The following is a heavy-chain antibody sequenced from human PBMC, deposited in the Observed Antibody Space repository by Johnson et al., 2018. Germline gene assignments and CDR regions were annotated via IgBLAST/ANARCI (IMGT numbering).Heavy chain of an antibody. CDR1: GFTFSSYG. CDR2: ISYDGSNK. CDR3: AKARSGGITDAFDI. Sequence: QVQLVESGGGVVQPGRSLRLSCAASGFTFSSYGMHWVRQAPGKGLEWVAVISYDGSNKYYADSVKGRFTISRDNSKNTLYLQMNSLRAEDRAVYYCAKARSGGITDAFDIWGQGTMVTVSS. J-gene: IGHJ3*02. D-gene: IGHD6-19*01. V-gene: IGHV3-30*18.